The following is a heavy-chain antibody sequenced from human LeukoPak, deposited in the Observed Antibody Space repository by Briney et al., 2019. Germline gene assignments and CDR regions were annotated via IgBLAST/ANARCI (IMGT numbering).Heavy chain of an antibody. CDR2: ISGSGGST. J-gene: IGHJ4*02. CDR1: GFTFSSYG. V-gene: IGHV3-23*01. D-gene: IGHD7-27*01. Sequence: GGTLRLSCAASGFTFSSYGMSWVRQAPGKGLEWVSAISGSGGSTYYADSVKGRFTISRDSSKNTLYLQMNSLRAEDTAVYYCAKGFKGTGDPAYWGQGTLVTVSS. CDR3: AKGFKGTGDPAY.